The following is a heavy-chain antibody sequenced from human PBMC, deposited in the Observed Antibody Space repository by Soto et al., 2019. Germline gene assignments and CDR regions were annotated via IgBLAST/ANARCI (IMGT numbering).Heavy chain of an antibody. CDR2: ISAYNGNT. V-gene: IGHV1-18*01. D-gene: IGHD3-9*01. Sequence: GASVKVSCKASGYTFTSYGISWVRQAPGQGLEWMGWISAYNGNTNYAQKLQGRVTMTTDTSTSTAYMELRSLRSDDTAVYYCARDPSDDILTGYYKAYYYYYGMDVWGQGTTVTVSS. CDR3: ARDPSDDILTGYYKAYYYYYGMDV. J-gene: IGHJ6*02. CDR1: GYTFTSYG.